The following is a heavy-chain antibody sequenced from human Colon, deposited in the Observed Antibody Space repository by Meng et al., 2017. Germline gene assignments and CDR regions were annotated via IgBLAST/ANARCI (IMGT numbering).Heavy chain of an antibody. Sequence: VQLRQWGAGLLKPSETLALTCAVYGGSFSANHWSWVRQPPGKGLEWIGDINHDGNTNYNPSLKSRVTISVDTSKNQFSLTLRSVTAADTAVYYCARNEIKYYFGSSNYRSYNYFDPWGQEPWSPSPQ. CDR3: ARNEIKYYFGSSNYRSYNYFDP. J-gene: IGHJ5*02. CDR1: GGSFSANH. V-gene: IGHV4-34*01. D-gene: IGHD3-10*01. CDR2: INHDGNT.